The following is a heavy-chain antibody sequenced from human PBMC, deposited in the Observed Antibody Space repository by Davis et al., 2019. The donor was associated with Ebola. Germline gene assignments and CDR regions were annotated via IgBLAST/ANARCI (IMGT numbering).Heavy chain of an antibody. CDR3: ARDWAPAGYNWFDP. V-gene: IGHV4-34*01. CDR1: GGSFSGYY. J-gene: IGHJ5*02. CDR2: INHSGST. Sequence: PSETLSLTCAVYGGSFSGYYWSWIRQPPGKGLEWIGEINHSGSTNYNPSLKSRVTISVDTSKNQFALKLSSVTAADTAVYYCARDWAPAGYNWFDPWGQGTLVTVSS. D-gene: IGHD3-16*01.